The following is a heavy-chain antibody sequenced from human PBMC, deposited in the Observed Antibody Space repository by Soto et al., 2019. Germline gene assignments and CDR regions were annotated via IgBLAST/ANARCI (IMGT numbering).Heavy chain of an antibody. CDR2: IYYSGST. Sequence: SETLSLTCTVSGGSISSGGYYWSWIRQHPGKGLEWFGYIYYSGSTYYNPSLKSRVTISVDTSKNQFSLKLSSVTAADTAVYYCAREGVRPYYYDSSGYLGDAFDIWGQGTMVTVSS. V-gene: IGHV4-31*03. CDR3: AREGVRPYYYDSSGYLGDAFDI. CDR1: GGSISSGGYY. D-gene: IGHD3-22*01. J-gene: IGHJ3*02.